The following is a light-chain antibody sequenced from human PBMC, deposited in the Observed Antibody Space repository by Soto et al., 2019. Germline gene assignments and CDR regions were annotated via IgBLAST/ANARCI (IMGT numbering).Light chain of an antibody. CDR1: SSDVGGYNY. CDR2: EVS. CDR3: SSHAGNHHWV. J-gene: IGLJ3*02. V-gene: IGLV2-8*01. Sequence: QSVLTQPPSASGSPGQSVTISCTGTSSDVGGYNYVSWYQQHPGKAPKLMIYEVSKRPSGVPDRFSGSKSGNTASLTVSGLQAADEADYYCSSHAGNHHWVFGGGTKVTVL.